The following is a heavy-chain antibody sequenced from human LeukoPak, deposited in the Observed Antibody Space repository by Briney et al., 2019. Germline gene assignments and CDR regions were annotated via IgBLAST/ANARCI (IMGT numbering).Heavy chain of an antibody. CDR2: INPNSGGT. V-gene: IGHV1-2*02. D-gene: IGHD1-26*01. CDR1: GYTFTGYY. Sequence: ASVKVSCKASGYTFTGYYMHWVRQAPGQGLEWMGWINPNSGGTNYAQKFQGRVTMTRDTSISTAYMELRRLRSDDTAIYYCARDRYPPRDYYYYYYLDVWGKGTTVTVSS. CDR3: ARDRYPPRDYYYYYYLDV. J-gene: IGHJ6*03.